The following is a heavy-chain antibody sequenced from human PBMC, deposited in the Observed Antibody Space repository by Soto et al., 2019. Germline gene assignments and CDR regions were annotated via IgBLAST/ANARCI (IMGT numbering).Heavy chain of an antibody. CDR3: ARDLTWGSADY. CDR1: GFTFSSHW. J-gene: IGHJ4*01. CDR2: INTDGSVT. Sequence: GGSLRLSCAASGFTFSSHWMYWIRQAPGKGLVWVSRINTDGSVTTYADSVKGRFTISRDDAKNTLYLQMNSLRAEDTAVYYCARDLTWGSADYWGHGTLVTGSS. V-gene: IGHV3-74*01. D-gene: IGHD7-27*01.